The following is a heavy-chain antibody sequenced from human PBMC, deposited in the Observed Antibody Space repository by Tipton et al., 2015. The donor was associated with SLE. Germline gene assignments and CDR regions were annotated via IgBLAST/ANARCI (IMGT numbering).Heavy chain of an antibody. Sequence: TLSLTCTVSGGSISSGSYYWSWIRQPAGKGLEWIGHNYTRGSTNYNPSLKSRVTMSVDTSKNQFSLKLSSVTAADTAVYYCARDRGRREWELLSDAFDIWGQGTMVTVSS. CDR1: GGSISSGSYY. D-gene: IGHD1-26*01. CDR2: NYTRGST. J-gene: IGHJ3*02. CDR3: ARDRGRREWELLSDAFDI. V-gene: IGHV4-61*09.